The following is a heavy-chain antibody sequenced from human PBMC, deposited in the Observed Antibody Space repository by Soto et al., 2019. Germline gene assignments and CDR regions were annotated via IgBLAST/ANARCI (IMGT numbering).Heavy chain of an antibody. D-gene: IGHD1-26*01. Sequence: SVRLSCAASGFTFSNYGMHWVRQAPCKGLEWVAIIWHDGNNKYYADSVRGRFIISRDNSKNRLYLQMNSLRAEDTAVYYCASDLVGASDSYGLDVWGQGTPVTVSS. CDR3: ASDLVGASDSYGLDV. CDR2: IWHDGNNK. V-gene: IGHV3-33*01. CDR1: GFTFSNYG. J-gene: IGHJ6*02.